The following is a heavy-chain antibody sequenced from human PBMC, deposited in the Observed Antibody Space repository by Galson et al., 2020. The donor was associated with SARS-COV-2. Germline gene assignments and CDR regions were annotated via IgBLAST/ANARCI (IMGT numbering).Heavy chain of an antibody. J-gene: IGHJ4*02. CDR1: GFTFGSYA. CDR2: ISGGGDSV. V-gene: IGHV3-23*01. CDR3: ARGRGGSCTNVCSSRVLDC. Sequence: GESLKISCAASGFTFGSYAMSWVRQAPGKGLQWVSIISGGGDSVLYADSVKGRFTISRDTSKVYLQMNSLRVEDTAVYYCARGRGGSCTNVCSSRVLDCWGQGTLVTVSS. D-gene: IGHD2-8*01.